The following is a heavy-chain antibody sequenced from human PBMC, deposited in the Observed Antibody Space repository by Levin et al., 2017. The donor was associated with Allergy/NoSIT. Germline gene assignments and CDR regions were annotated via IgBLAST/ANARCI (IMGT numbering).Heavy chain of an antibody. J-gene: IGHJ4*02. CDR1: GFTFRAYG. CDR2: IWHDGSTK. Sequence: GGSLRLSCSASGFTFRAYGMPWFRQAPGKGLEWVAVIWHDGSTKYLGGSVRGRSTISRDNSKNTVYLQLNSLTAEDTAVYYCARASGSFDYWGQGTLVTVSS. V-gene: IGHV3-33*01. D-gene: IGHD3-10*01. CDR3: ARASGSFDY.